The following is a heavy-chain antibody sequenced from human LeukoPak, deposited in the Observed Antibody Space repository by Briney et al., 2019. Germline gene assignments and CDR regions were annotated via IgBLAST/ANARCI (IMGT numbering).Heavy chain of an antibody. CDR2: IYNSGST. D-gene: IGHD3-10*01. Sequence: SETLSLTCTVSGGSISSYYWNWIRQPPGKGLEWIGYIYNSGSTNNNPSLKSRVTISVDTSKKQFSLKLSSVTAADTAVYYCAREAVGGSGSYSVDPWGQGTLVTVSS. J-gene: IGHJ5*02. CDR3: AREAVGGSGSYSVDP. CDR1: GGSISSYY. V-gene: IGHV4-4*08.